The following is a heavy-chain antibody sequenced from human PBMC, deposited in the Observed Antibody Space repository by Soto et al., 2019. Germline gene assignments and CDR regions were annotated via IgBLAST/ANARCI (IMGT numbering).Heavy chain of an antibody. J-gene: IGHJ4*02. CDR3: TSGHTTTGRVY. V-gene: IGHV3-53*01. CDR2: IYSETTGGST. Sequence: GPLRPSCYASGVKVRNNFMTWVRQAPGKGLEWVSAIYSETTGGSTYYADSVRGRFTISRDNSKNTLFLQMNSLRVEDTAVYYCTSGHTTTGRVYWGQGTLVTVYS. CDR1: GVKVRNNF. D-gene: IGHD1-1*01.